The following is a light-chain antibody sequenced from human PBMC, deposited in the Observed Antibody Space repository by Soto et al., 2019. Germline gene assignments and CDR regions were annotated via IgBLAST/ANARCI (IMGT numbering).Light chain of an antibody. CDR2: GDT. V-gene: IGLV1-40*01. J-gene: IGLJ3*02. CDR3: QSFHRSLSGWV. Sequence: QSVLTQPPSVSGAPGQRVTISCTGSSSNIGAGYDVHWYQQLPGTAPKLLVSGDTNRPSGVPDRFSGSKSGTSASLAITGLRAEDEADYSCQSFHRSLSGWVFGGGTKRTVL. CDR1: SSNIGAGYD.